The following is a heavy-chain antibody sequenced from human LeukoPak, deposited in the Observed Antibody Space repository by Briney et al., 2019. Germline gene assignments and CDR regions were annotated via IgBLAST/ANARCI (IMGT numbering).Heavy chain of an antibody. CDR1: GYTFTGYH. J-gene: IGHJ4*02. CDR3: ARDYCSSTSCLFDY. D-gene: IGHD2-2*01. V-gene: IGHV1-2*06. Sequence: ASVKVSCKASGYTFTGYHMHWVRQAPGQGLEWMGRINPNSGDTNYAQKFQGRVAMTRDTSISTAFMELTRLRSDDTAVYYCARDYCSSTSCLFDYWGQGTLVAVSS. CDR2: INPNSGDT.